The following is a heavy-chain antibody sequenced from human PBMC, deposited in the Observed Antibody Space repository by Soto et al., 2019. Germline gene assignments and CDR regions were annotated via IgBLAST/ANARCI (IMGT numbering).Heavy chain of an antibody. CDR2: IKQDGSEK. CDR1: GFTFSSYW. D-gene: IGHD2-2*01. Sequence: PGGSLRLSCAASGFTFSSYWMSWVRQAPGKGLEWVANIKQDGSEKYYADSVKGRFTISRDNAKNSLYLQMNSLRAEDTAIYYCARGDVVVPTASPRNWFDPWGQGTLVTVSS. V-gene: IGHV3-7*01. CDR3: ARGDVVVPTASPRNWFDP. J-gene: IGHJ5*02.